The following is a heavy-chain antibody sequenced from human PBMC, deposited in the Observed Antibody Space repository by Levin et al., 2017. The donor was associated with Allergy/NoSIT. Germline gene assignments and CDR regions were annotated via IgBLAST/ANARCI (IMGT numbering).Heavy chain of an antibody. CDR3: AKVRYCSSTSCYTRQQSGDDAFDI. V-gene: IGHV3-9*01. D-gene: IGHD2-2*02. CDR1: GFTFDDYA. CDR2: ISWNSGSI. J-gene: IGHJ3*02. Sequence: GGSLRLSCAASGFTFDDYAMHWVRQAPGKGLEWVSGISWNSGSIGYADSVKGRFTISRDNAKNSLYLQMNSLRAEDTALYYCAKVRYCSSTSCYTRQQSGDDAFDIWGQGTMVTVSS.